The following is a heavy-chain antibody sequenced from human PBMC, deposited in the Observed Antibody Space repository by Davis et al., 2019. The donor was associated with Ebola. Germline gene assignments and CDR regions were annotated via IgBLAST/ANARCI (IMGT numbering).Heavy chain of an antibody. Sequence: PGGSLRLSCAASGFTFSSYAMHWVRQAPGKGLEWVAVISYDGSNKYYADSVKGRFTISRDNSKNTLYLQMNSLRAEDTAVYYCARDRVDYYGSGAYGMDVWGQGTTVTVSS. CDR3: ARDRVDYYGSGAYGMDV. D-gene: IGHD3-10*01. CDR2: ISYDGSNK. J-gene: IGHJ6*02. CDR1: GFTFSSYA. V-gene: IGHV3-30-3*01.